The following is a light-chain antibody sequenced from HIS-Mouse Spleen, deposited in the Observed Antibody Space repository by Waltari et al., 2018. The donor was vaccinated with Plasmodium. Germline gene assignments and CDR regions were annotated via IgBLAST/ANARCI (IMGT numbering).Light chain of an antibody. CDR1: ALPKKY. V-gene: IGLV3-10*01. J-gene: IGLJ3*02. CDR2: EDS. Sequence: SYELTQPPSVSVSPGQTARITCSGDALPKKYAYWYQQKSGLAPVLVIYEDSKRPSGIPWRCSGSSSGTMATLTISGAQVEDEADYYCYSTDSSGNHRVFGGGTKLTVL. CDR3: YSTDSSGNHRV.